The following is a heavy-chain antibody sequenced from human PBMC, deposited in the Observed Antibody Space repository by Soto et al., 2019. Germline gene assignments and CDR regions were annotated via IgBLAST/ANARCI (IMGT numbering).Heavy chain of an antibody. CDR3: AKDPGVRGYYYYYMDV. D-gene: IGHD3-10*01. Sequence: GGSLRLSCAASGFTFSSYGMHWVRQAPGKGLEWVAVISYDGSNKYYADSVKGRFTISRDNSKNTLYLQMNSLRAEDTAVYYCAKDPGVRGYYYYYMDVWGKGTTVTVSS. CDR2: ISYDGSNK. J-gene: IGHJ6*03. CDR1: GFTFSSYG. V-gene: IGHV3-30*18.